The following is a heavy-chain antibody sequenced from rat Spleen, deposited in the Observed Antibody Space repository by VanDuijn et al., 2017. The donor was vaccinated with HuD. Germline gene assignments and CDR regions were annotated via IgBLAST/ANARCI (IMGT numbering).Heavy chain of an antibody. D-gene: IGHD1-11*01. CDR2: ITNTGVGT. CDR1: GFTFSNSW. V-gene: IGHV5-31*01. J-gene: IGHJ2*01. Sequence: EVQLVESGGGLVQPGRSLKLSCVASGFTFSNSWMTWIRQAPGNGLEWVASITNTGVGTYSPDSVKGRFTISRDNAQHTLDLQMNKLGSEDTAIYYCGRAATEGLDYWGQGVMVTVSS. CDR3: GRAATEGLDY.